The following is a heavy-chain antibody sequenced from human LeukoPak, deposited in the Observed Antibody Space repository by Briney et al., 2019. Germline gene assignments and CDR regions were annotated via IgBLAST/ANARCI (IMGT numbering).Heavy chain of an antibody. CDR1: GFTFSSYG. CDR3: AKQPTQNRGSRGRWFDP. Sequence: GGSLRLSCAASGFTFSSYGMTWVRQAPGKGLEWVSAISGSGSGGSTYYADSVKGRFTISRDNSKNTLYLQMNSLRAEDTAVYYCAKQPTQNRGSRGRWFDPWGQGTLVTVSS. V-gene: IGHV3-23*01. D-gene: IGHD6-13*01. CDR2: ISGSGSGGST. J-gene: IGHJ5*02.